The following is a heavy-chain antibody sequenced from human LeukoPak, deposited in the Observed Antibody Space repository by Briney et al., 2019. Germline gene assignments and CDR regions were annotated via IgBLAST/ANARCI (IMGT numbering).Heavy chain of an antibody. Sequence: GGSLRLSCAASGFTFSSYEMNWVRQAPGKGLGWVANIRQDGGVKYYMDSAKGRFTLSRDNAKSSLYLQMNSLRVEDTAMYFCARTVVVVVGASDYFDYWGQGTLVTVSS. D-gene: IGHD2-2*01. V-gene: IGHV3-7*03. CDR3: ARTVVVVVGASDYFDY. CDR1: GFTFSSYE. CDR2: IRQDGGVK. J-gene: IGHJ4*02.